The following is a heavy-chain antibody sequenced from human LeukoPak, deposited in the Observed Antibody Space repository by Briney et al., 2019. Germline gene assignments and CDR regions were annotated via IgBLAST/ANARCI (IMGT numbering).Heavy chain of an antibody. CDR3: ASLGTQDPNIAARAYYYYIDL. Sequence: ASVKVSCKASVYTFSGYYMHWVRQAPGQGLEWMGWINPNSGCTNYAQKFQGRVTMTRDTSISTAYMELSRLRSEDTAVYYCASLGTQDPNIAARAYYYYIDLWGKGTTVTVSS. CDR1: VYTFSGYY. J-gene: IGHJ6*03. V-gene: IGHV1-2*02. CDR2: INPNSGCT. D-gene: IGHD6-6*01.